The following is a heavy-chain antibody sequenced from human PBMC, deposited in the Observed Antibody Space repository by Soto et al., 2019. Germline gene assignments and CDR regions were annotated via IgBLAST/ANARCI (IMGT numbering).Heavy chain of an antibody. CDR2: IYYSGST. Sequence: SETLSLTCTGSGGSISSGDYYWSWIRQPPGKGLEWIGYIYYSGSTYYNPSLKSRVTISVDTSKNQFSLKLSSVTAADTAVYYCARAPVVVVAATPSLFDYWGQGTLVTVSS. CDR1: GGSISSGDYY. D-gene: IGHD2-15*01. V-gene: IGHV4-30-4*01. J-gene: IGHJ4*02. CDR3: ARAPVVVVAATPSLFDY.